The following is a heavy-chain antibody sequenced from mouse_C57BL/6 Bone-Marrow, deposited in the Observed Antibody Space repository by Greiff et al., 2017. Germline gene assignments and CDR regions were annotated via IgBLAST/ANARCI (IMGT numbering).Heavy chain of an antibody. CDR2: IDPTSGGT. V-gene: IGHV1-72*01. Sequence: QVQLQQPGAELVKPGASVKLSCKASGYTFTSYWMHWVKQRPGRGLEWIGRIDPTSGGTKYNEKFKNKATLTVDKPSSTAYMQLSSLTSEDSAVYYCARNYGSSPSYFDYWGQGTTLTVSS. D-gene: IGHD1-1*01. CDR3: ARNYGSSPSYFDY. CDR1: GYTFTSYW. J-gene: IGHJ2*01.